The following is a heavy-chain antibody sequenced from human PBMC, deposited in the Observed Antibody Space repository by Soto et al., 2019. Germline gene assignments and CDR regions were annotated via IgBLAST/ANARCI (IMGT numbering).Heavy chain of an antibody. Sequence: LRLSCAASGFTFSSYAMSWVRQAPGKGLEWIGYIYYTGTTDYNPSLKSRVTISADTSKNQFSLKLSSVTAADTAVYHCARLVYGGSYLDQWGQGTQVTVSS. CDR2: IYYTGTT. D-gene: IGHD4-17*01. J-gene: IGHJ4*02. V-gene: IGHV4-31*02. CDR3: ARLVYGGSYLDQ. CDR1: GFTFSSYA.